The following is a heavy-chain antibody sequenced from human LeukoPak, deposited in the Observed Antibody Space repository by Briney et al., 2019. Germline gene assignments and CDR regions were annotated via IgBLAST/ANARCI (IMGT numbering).Heavy chain of an antibody. CDR2: VYYSGDT. J-gene: IGHJ4*02. Sequence: PSETLSLTCIVSSGSFSTTNYYWGWIRQPPGKGLEWIGSVYYSGDTYYNSSLESRVTISIITSRTHLSLTVNSVTAADTVVYFCARGESNTWYPSGRHLDYWGQGILVSVSS. CDR3: ARGESNTWYPSGRHLDY. D-gene: IGHD6-13*01. V-gene: IGHV4-39*07. CDR1: SGSFSTTNYY.